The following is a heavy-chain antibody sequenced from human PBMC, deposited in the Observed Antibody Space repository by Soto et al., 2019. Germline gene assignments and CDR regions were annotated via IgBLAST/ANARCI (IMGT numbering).Heavy chain of an antibody. CDR1: GFTFNRNW. D-gene: IGHD5-18*01. Sequence: GGSLRLSCAASGFTFNRNWMNWVRQAPGMGLEWVSTISGSGGSIYYADSVKGRFAISRDNSKNTLFLQMSSLRVEDTAIYYCVKGISYGYDFLGYWGQGTLVTVSS. CDR2: ISGSGGSI. CDR3: VKGISYGYDFLGY. V-gene: IGHV3-23*01. J-gene: IGHJ4*02.